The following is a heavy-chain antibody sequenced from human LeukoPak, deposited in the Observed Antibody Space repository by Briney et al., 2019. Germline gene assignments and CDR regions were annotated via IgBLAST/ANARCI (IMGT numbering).Heavy chain of an antibody. V-gene: IGHV3-23*01. J-gene: IGHJ3*02. CDR1: GFTFSSYA. CDR3: ARDHRPLNYYDTSGGFDI. CDR2: ISGSGLST. D-gene: IGHD3-22*01. Sequence: GGSLRLSCAASGFTFSSYAMTWVRQAPGKGLEWVSAISGSGLSTYYADSVKGRFTISRDNSKNTLYLQMNSLRAEDTAVYYCARDHRPLNYYDTSGGFDIWGQGTMVTVS.